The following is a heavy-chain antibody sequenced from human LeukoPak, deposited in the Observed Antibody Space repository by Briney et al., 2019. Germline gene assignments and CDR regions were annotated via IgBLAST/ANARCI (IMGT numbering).Heavy chain of an antibody. Sequence: SVKVSCKASGGTFSSYAISWVRQAPGQGLEWMGRIIPILGIANYAQKFQGRVTITADKSTSTAYMELSSLRSEDTAVYYCATEIVLMVPYFDYWGQGTLATVSS. CDR3: ATEIVLMVPYFDY. CDR2: IIPILGIA. D-gene: IGHD2-8*01. J-gene: IGHJ4*02. CDR1: GGTFSSYA. V-gene: IGHV1-69*04.